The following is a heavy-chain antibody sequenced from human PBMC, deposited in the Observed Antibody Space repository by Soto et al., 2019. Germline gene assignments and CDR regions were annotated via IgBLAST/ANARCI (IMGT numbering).Heavy chain of an antibody. CDR3: ARGTGYCSGGSCYNYFDP. V-gene: IGHV4-30-4*01. J-gene: IGHJ5*02. D-gene: IGHD2-15*01. CDR2: IYYSGST. CDR1: GGSISSGDYY. Sequence: SETLSLTCTVSGGSISSGDYYWSWIRQPPGKGLEWIGYIYYSGSTNYNPSLKSRVTISLDKSKNQFSLKLTSVTAADTAVYYCARGTGYCSGGSCYNYFDPWGQGTLVTVSS.